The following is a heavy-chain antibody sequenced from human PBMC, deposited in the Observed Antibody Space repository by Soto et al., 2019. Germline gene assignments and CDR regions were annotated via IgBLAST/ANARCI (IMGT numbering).Heavy chain of an antibody. J-gene: IGHJ6*02. CDR1: GFGFSGFE. V-gene: IGHV3-73*02. D-gene: IGHD5-12*01. CDR2: MRRKAVGYAT. Sequence: EVQLVESGGALVQPGGSLKLSFAASGFGFSGFEVQWIRQAPGKGREWVGRMRRKAVGYATAYGASVKGRFTVSRDDSKNTMYLQMNSLQTEDTAIYYCTRYLFHYPVDYGMDVWGQGTTVTVSS. CDR3: TRYLFHYPVDYGMDV.